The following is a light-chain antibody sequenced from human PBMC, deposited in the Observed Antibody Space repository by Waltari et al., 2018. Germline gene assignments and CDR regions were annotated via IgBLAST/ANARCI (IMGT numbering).Light chain of an antibody. CDR3: QTGGHGTGV. CDR1: SGHSSNI. J-gene: IGLJ3*02. V-gene: IGLV4-69*01. Sequence: QLVLTQSPSASASLGASVKLTCTLDSGHSSNIIAWLQQRPEKGPRYLMKVNSDGSHTKGDEVPDRFSGSSSGAERYLTISNVQSEDEADYYCQTGGHGTGVFGGGTTLTVL. CDR2: VNSDGSH.